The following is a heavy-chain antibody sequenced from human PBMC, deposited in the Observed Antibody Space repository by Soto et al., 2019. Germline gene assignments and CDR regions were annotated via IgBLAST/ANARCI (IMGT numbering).Heavy chain of an antibody. CDR3: ARQGQVAVDPYYSGMDV. CDR1: GASIGMYY. CDR2: IYTSGST. D-gene: IGHD6-19*01. J-gene: IGHJ6*02. V-gene: IGHV4-4*07. Sequence: PSESLSLTCTVSGASIGMYYWSWIRQPAGKVLEWIGRIYTSGSTNYNPSLKSGVTMSVDTSKDQFSLKLSSVTAADTAVYYCARQGQVAVDPYYSGMDVWGQGTTVTVS.